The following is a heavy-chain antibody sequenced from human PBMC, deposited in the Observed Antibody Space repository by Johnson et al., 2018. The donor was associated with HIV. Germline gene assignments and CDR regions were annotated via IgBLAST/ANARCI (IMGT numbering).Heavy chain of an antibody. Sequence: MQLVESGGGLIQPGGSLRLSCAASGFTVSSNYMSWVRQAPGKGLEWVSVIYSGGSTYYADSVKGRFTISRDNSKNTLYLQMNSLRAEDTAVYYCARVVVITYHDALDIWGQGTMVSVSS. CDR3: ARVVVITYHDALDI. CDR2: IYSGGST. V-gene: IGHV3-53*01. CDR1: GFTVSSNY. J-gene: IGHJ3*02. D-gene: IGHD3-22*01.